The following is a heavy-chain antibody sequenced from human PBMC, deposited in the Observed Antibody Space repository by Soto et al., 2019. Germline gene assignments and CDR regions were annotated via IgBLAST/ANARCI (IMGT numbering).Heavy chain of an antibody. CDR2: ISGGGRIT. V-gene: IGHV3-23*01. CDR1: GFSFGAYA. D-gene: IGHD2-15*01. Sequence: GSLRLACVASGFSFGAYAMSWVRQSPGKGFEWVSTISGGGRITNYADSVKGRFTTSKDTSTNTLYLHMNSLTADDTAVYYCVKERIELWLIDYWGQGTLVTVSS. CDR3: VKERIELWLIDY. J-gene: IGHJ4*02.